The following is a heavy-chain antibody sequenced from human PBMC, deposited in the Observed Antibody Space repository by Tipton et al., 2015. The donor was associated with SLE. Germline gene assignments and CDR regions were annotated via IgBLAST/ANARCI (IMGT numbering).Heavy chain of an antibody. CDR1: GASFSGYY. D-gene: IGHD3-22*01. CDR3: ATVDYFDSGDAFDF. Sequence: TLSLTCAVSGASFSGYYWSWIRQPPGKGLEWIGEINHSGSTNYNPSLKSRVTISVDTSKNQFSLKLSSVTAADTAVYYCATVDYFDSGDAFDFWGHGSMVTVSS. V-gene: IGHV4-34*01. J-gene: IGHJ3*01. CDR2: INHSGST.